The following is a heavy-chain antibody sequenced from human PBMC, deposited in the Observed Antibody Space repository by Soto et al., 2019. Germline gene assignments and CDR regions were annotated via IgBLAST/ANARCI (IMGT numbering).Heavy chain of an antibody. J-gene: IGHJ4*02. CDR2: IKLDGRET. D-gene: IGHD3-16*01. Sequence: EVQLVESGGGLVQPGGSLRLSCAASGFTFSNYWMHWVRQTPGKGLVWVSRIKLDGRETSYADSVKGRFTISRDNAKDTLYLQMNSLRGEDTSVYYCARVPIEQPVMGIDYWGQGTLVTVSS. CDR1: GFTFSNYW. CDR3: ARVPIEQPVMGIDY. V-gene: IGHV3-74*01.